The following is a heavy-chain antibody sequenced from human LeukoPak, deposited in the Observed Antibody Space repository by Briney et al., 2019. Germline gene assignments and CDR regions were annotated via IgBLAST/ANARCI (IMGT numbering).Heavy chain of an antibody. Sequence: QAGGSLRLSCAASGFTFSSYSMNWVRQAPGKGLEWVANINQDGTEKYYVDSVKGRFTISRDNAKNSLYLQMNSLRVEDTAVYYCAKVAKYYYGSETYYFFEHWGQGTPVAASS. D-gene: IGHD3-10*01. V-gene: IGHV3-7*01. J-gene: IGHJ4*02. CDR2: INQDGTEK. CDR3: AKVAKYYYGSETYYFFEH. CDR1: GFTFSSYS.